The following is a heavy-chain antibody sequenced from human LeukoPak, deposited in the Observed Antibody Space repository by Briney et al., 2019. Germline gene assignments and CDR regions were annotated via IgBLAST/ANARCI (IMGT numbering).Heavy chain of an antibody. CDR1: GFTFSGYW. CDR3: ARGILTGNAPLY. Sequence: PGGSLRLSCAPSGFTFSGYWMHWVRQAPGKGLVWVSRINSDGSSITYADSVKGRFTISRDNAKNTLYLQMNSLRAEDTAVYYCARGILTGNAPLYWGQGTLVTVSS. CDR2: INSDGSSI. V-gene: IGHV3-74*01. J-gene: IGHJ4*02. D-gene: IGHD3-9*01.